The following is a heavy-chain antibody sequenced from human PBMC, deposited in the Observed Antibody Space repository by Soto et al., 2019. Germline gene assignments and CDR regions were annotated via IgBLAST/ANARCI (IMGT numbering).Heavy chain of an antibody. CDR2: ISSSSSYI. CDR3: ARDSASYGSAFDI. D-gene: IGHD5-18*01. CDR1: GFTFTSYS. V-gene: IGHV3-21*01. Sequence: EVHLVESGGGLVKPGGSLRLSCAASGFTFTSYSMNWVRQAPGKGLEWVSSISSSSSYIYYADSVKGRFTISRDNAKNSLYLQMNSLRVEDKAVYYCARDSASYGSAFDIWGQGTMVTVSS. J-gene: IGHJ3*02.